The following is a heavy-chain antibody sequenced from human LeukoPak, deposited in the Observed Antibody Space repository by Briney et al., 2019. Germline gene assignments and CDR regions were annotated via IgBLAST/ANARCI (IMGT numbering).Heavy chain of an antibody. CDR3: AKGRSPYYSHTTGYNID. V-gene: IGHV3-23*01. D-gene: IGHD3-22*01. CDR1: GFTFSNYA. J-gene: IGHJ4*02. CDR2: ISGSGGST. Sequence: GGSLRLSCAASGFTFSNYAMSWVRQAPGKGLEWVSAISGSGGSTYYVDSLEGRFSISRDNSKNTLSLQMNSLRAEDTAVYFCAKGRSPYYSHTTGYNIDWGQGTLVTVSS.